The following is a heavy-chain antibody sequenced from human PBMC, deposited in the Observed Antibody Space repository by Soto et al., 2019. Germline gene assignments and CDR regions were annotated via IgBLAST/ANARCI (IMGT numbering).Heavy chain of an antibody. J-gene: IGHJ4*02. CDR2: IYYSGST. CDR3: ARVVMDSSGYYYFDY. D-gene: IGHD3-22*01. Sequence: QVQLQESGPGLVKPSQTLSLTCNVSGGSISSGDYYWSWIRQPPGKGLEWIGYIYYSGSTYYNPSLKSRVTISVDTSKNQFSLKLSSVTAADTAVYYCARVVMDSSGYYYFDYWGQGTLVTVSS. V-gene: IGHV4-30-4*01. CDR1: GGSISSGDYY.